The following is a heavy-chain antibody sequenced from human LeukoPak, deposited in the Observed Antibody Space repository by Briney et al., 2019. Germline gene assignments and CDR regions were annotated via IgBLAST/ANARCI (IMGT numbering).Heavy chain of an antibody. Sequence: SETLSLTCAVYGGSFSGYYWSWIRQPPGKGLEWIGEINHSGSTNYNPSLKSRVTISVDTSKNQFSLKLSSVTAADTAVYYCASGPVTMVRGVITDYWGQGTLVTVSS. CDR3: ASGPVTMVRGVITDY. D-gene: IGHD3-10*01. CDR2: INHSGST. J-gene: IGHJ4*02. V-gene: IGHV4-34*01. CDR1: GGSFSGYY.